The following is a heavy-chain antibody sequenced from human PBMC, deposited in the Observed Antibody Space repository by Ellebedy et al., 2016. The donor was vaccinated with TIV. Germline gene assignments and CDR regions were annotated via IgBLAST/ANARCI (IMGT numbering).Heavy chain of an antibody. CDR1: GFTFSDYD. CDR3: RAYGSGSRRAFEH. CDR2: ITNSGACT. V-gene: IGHV3-23*01. D-gene: IGHD3-10*01. Sequence: PGGSLRLSCAASGFTFSDYDMSWVRQAPGKGPEWVSAITNSGACTYYGNSVKGRFTISRDNSKNTVYLQMNSLRAEDTALYYCRAYGSGSRRAFEHWGQGTLVTVSS. J-gene: IGHJ4*02.